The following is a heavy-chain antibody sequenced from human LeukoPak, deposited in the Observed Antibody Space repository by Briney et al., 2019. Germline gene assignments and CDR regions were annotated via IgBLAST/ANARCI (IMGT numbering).Heavy chain of an antibody. CDR1: GFTLSSYS. J-gene: IGHJ3*02. Sequence: PGGSLRLSCAASGFTLSSYSMNWVRQAPGKGLEWISYISSHSTTINYADSVKGRFTISRDNAKKSLYLQMNSLRAEDTAVYYCARDHHRRLYDSQARDTFDIWGQGTMVTVSS. CDR2: ISSHSTTI. D-gene: IGHD3-22*01. CDR3: ARDHHRRLYDSQARDTFDI. V-gene: IGHV3-48*01.